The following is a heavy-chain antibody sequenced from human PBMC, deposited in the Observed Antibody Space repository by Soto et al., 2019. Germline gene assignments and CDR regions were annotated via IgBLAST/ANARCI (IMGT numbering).Heavy chain of an antibody. CDR2: IYYSGST. CDR1: GGSISSGGYY. D-gene: IGHD3-22*01. J-gene: IGHJ3*02. CDR3: ARGGSGSPDDFDI. V-gene: IGHV4-31*02. Sequence: SETLSLTCTVSGGSISSGGYYWSWIRQHPGKGLEWIGYIYYSGSTYYNPSLKSRVTISVDTSKNQFSLKLSSVTAADTAVYYCARGGSGSPDDFDIWGQGTMVTVSS.